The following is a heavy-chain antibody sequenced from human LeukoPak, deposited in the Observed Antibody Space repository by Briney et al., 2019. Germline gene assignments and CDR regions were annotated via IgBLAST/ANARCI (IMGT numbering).Heavy chain of an antibody. Sequence: GGSLRLSCAASGFTFSSYAMHWVRQAPGKGLEWVAVISYDGSNKYYADSVKGRFTISRDNSKNTLYLQMNSLRAEDTAVYYCARATWIQLWNFDYWGQGTLVTISS. CDR3: ARATWIQLWNFDY. D-gene: IGHD5-18*01. CDR1: GFTFSSYA. CDR2: ISYDGSNK. J-gene: IGHJ4*02. V-gene: IGHV3-30-3*01.